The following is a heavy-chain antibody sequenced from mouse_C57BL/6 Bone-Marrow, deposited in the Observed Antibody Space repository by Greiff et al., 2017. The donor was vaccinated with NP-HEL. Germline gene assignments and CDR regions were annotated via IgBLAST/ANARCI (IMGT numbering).Heavy chain of an antibody. J-gene: IGHJ4*01. CDR1: GYTFTNYW. CDR3: AREGNYFFMDY. D-gene: IGHD2-1*01. Sequence: QVQLQQSGAELVRPGTSVKMSCKASGYTFTNYWIGWAKQRPGHGLEWIGDIYPGGGYTNYNEKFKGKATLTADKSSSTAYMQFSSLTSEDSAIYYCAREGNYFFMDYGGQGTSVTVSA. V-gene: IGHV1-63*01. CDR2: IYPGGGYT.